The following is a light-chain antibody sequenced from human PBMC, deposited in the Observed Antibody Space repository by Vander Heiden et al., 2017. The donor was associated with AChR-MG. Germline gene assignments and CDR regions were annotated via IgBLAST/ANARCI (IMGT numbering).Light chain of an antibody. J-gene: IGLJ2*01. CDR3: QSYDNSLSGSVV. CDR2: ANT. V-gene: IGLV1-40*01. CDR1: RSNIGAGYA. Sequence: QSVLTQPPSVSGAPGQRVTISCPGSRSNIGAGYAVHWYQLLPGTAPKLLINANTNRPSGVPDLFSGSKSGTSASLAITDLQAEDEADYYCQSYDNSLSGSVVFGGGTKLTVL.